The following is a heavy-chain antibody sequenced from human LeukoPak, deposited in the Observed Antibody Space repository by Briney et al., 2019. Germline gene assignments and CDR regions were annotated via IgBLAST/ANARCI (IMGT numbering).Heavy chain of an antibody. D-gene: IGHD6-13*01. CDR1: GGSISSGCYY. CDR2: IYYSGST. CDR3: ARAPPGSWAYYFDY. Sequence: SETLSLTCTVSGGSISSGCYYWRWIRQHPGKGLEWIGYIYYSGSTNYNPSLKSRVTMSVDTSKNQFSLRLNSVTAADTAVYYCARAPPGSWAYYFDYWGRGTLVTVSS. J-gene: IGHJ4*02. V-gene: IGHV4-61*01.